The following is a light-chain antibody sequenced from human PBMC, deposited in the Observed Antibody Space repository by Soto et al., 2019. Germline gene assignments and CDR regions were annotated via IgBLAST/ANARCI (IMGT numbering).Light chain of an antibody. J-gene: IGKJ1*01. Sequence: EIVLTQSPGTLSLSPGERATLSCRASQTILSSYLAWYQQKPGQAPRLLIFATSRRATGIPDRFSGSGSGTDFTLSISSLQPEDFATYSCQQSYSTPWTFGQGTKVEIK. CDR2: ATS. CDR3: QQSYSTPWT. V-gene: IGKV3-20*01. CDR1: QTILSSY.